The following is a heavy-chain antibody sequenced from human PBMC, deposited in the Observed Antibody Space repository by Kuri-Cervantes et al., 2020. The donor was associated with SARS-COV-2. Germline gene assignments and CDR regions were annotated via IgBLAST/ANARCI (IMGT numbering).Heavy chain of an antibody. J-gene: IGHJ3*02. V-gene: IGHV3-23*01. Sequence: GESLKISCAASGFTFSSYAMSWVRQAPGKGLEWVSAISGSGGSTYYADSVKGRFTISRDNSKNTLYLQMNSLRAEDTAVYCCAKDVSSTSWQKGAFDIWGQGTMVTVSS. CDR2: ISGSGGST. CDR1: GFTFSSYA. CDR3: AKDVSSTSWQKGAFDI. D-gene: IGHD2-2*01.